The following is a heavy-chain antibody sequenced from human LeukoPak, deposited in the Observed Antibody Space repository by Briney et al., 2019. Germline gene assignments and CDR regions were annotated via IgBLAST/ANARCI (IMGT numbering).Heavy chain of an antibody. CDR2: IIPIFGTA. V-gene: IGHV1-69*01. CDR1: GGTFSSYA. D-gene: IGHD3-3*01. CDR3: ATWSVTIFGVMNWFDP. Sequence: GASVKVSCKASGGTFSSYAISWVRQAPGQGLEWMGGIIPIFGTANYAQKFQGRVTITADESTSTAYMELSSLRSEDTAVYYCATWSVTIFGVMNWFDPWGRGTLVTVSS. J-gene: IGHJ5*02.